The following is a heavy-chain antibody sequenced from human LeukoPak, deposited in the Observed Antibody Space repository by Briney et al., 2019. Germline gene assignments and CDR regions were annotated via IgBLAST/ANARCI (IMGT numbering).Heavy chain of an antibody. D-gene: IGHD3-22*01. CDR1: GGSISSSSYY. V-gene: IGHV4-39*01. CDR2: IYYSGST. CDR3: ARLRITMIVVVTHYVGRFDI. Sequence: SETLSLTCTVSGGSISSSSYYWGWIRQPPGKGLEWIGSIYYSGSTYYNPSLKSRVTISVDTSKNQFSLKLSSVTAADTAVYYCARLRITMIVVVTHYVGRFDIWGQGTMVTVSS. J-gene: IGHJ3*02.